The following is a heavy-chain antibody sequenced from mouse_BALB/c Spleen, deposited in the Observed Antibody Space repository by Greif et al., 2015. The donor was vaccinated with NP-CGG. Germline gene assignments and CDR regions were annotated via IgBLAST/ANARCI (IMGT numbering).Heavy chain of an antibody. CDR2: ISSGSSTI. V-gene: IGHV5-17*02. CDR3: ARSDTTVRYWYFDV. J-gene: IGHJ1*01. Sequence: EVKLMESGGGLVQPGGSRKLSCAASGFTFSSFGMHWVRQAPEKGLEWVAYISSGSSTIYYADTVKGRFTISRDSPKNTLFLQMTSLRSEDTAMYYCARSDTTVRYWYFDVWGAGTTVTVSS. D-gene: IGHD1-1*01. CDR1: GFTFSSFG.